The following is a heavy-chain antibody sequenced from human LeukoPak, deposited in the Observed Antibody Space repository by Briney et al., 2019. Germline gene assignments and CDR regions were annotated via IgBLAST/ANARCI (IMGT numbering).Heavy chain of an antibody. J-gene: IGHJ4*02. CDR3: ARERRGFGVVIIGFDY. CDR1: GGSISSGDYY. V-gene: IGHV4-30-4*01. CDR2: IYYSGST. D-gene: IGHD3-3*01. Sequence: SETLSLTCTVSGGSISSGDYYWSWIRQPPGKGLEWIGYIYYSGSTYYNPSLKSRVTISVDTFKNQFSLKLSSVTAADTAVYYCARERRGFGVVIIGFDYWGQGTLVTVSS.